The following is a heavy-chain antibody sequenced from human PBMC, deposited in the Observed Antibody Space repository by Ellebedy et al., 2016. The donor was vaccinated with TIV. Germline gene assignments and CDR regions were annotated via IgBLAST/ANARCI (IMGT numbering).Heavy chain of an antibody. J-gene: IGHJ4*02. CDR3: ARGDGAYDY. CDR1: GGSISGSS. V-gene: IGHV4-59*01. CDR2: ISYGGSA. D-gene: IGHD4/OR15-4a*01. Sequence: MPGGSLRLSCTVSGGSISGSSWSWIRQPPGKGPDWIGDISYGGSARYNPSLKSRVTISVDTSKSQFSLTLTSVTAADTAVYYCARGDGAYDYWGQGTLVTVSS.